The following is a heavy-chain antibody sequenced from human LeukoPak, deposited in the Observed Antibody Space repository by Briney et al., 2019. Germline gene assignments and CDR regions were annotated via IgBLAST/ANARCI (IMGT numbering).Heavy chain of an antibody. CDR1: GYIFTGYY. J-gene: IGHJ5*02. CDR2: IHPNSGGT. Sequence: ASVKVSCRASGYIFTGYYMHWLRQAPGQGLEWMGWIHPNSGGTNYAQKFQGRVTMTRDTSISTAYMELSWLTSDDTAVYYCARGPLYCSSTNCYSNWFDPWGQGALVTVSS. D-gene: IGHD2-2*01. CDR3: ARGPLYCSSTNCYSNWFDP. V-gene: IGHV1-2*02.